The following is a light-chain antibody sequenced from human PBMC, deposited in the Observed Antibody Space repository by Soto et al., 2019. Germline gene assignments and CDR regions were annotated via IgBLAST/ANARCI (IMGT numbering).Light chain of an antibody. CDR1: QSISSW. CDR3: QQYNSYWT. J-gene: IGKJ1*01. Sequence: DIQMTQSPSTLSASVGDRDTITCRASQSISSWLAWYQQKPGKAPKLLIYDDSSLESGVPSRFSGSGSGTEFTLTISCLQPDDFASYYCQQYNSYWTFGQGTKVDIK. CDR2: DDS. V-gene: IGKV1-5*01.